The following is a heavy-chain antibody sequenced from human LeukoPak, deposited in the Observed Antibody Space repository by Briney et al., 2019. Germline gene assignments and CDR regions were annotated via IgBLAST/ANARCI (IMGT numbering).Heavy chain of an antibody. CDR1: GFTFDDYA. J-gene: IGHJ6*02. CDR3: AKATGTVTTSYYYGMDV. V-gene: IGHV3-9*01. Sequence: TGGSRRLSCAASGFTFDDYAMHWVRQAPGKGLEWVSGISWNSGSIGYADSVKGRFTISRDNAKNSLYLQMNSLRAEDTALYYCAKATGTVTTSYYYGMDVWGQGTTVTVSS. D-gene: IGHD4-17*01. CDR2: ISWNSGSI.